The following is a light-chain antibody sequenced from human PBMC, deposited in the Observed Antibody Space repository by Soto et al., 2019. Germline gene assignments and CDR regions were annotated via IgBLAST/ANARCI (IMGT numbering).Light chain of an antibody. CDR3: QQYNTWPLT. CDR2: DAS. Sequence: EAVLTQSPATLSVSPGARPSLSCRASQSVSSNLAWYQKKPGQAPRLLIYDASTSATGIPARFSGSGSGTEFTLTISSLQSEEFAVEYCQQYNTWPLTFGPGTKVYSK. CDR1: QSVSSN. J-gene: IGKJ3*01. V-gene: IGKV3-15*01.